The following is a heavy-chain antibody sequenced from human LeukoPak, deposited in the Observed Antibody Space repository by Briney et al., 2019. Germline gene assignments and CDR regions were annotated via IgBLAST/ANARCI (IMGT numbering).Heavy chain of an antibody. J-gene: IGHJ3*02. D-gene: IGHD6-19*01. V-gene: IGHV4-38-2*02. CDR2: VYHSGST. CDR3: ARSIAVAGNDAFDI. Sequence: SETLSLTCTVSGYSISSGYYWGWIRQPPGKGLEWIGSVYHSGSTYYNPSLKSRVTISVDTSKNQFSLKLTSVTAADTAVYYCARSIAVAGNDAFDIWGRGTMVTVSS. CDR1: GYSISSGYY.